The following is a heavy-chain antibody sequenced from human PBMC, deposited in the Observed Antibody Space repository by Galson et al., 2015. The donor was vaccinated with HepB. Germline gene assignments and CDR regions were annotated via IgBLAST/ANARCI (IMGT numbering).Heavy chain of an antibody. CDR1: GFTFSSYG. CDR2: ISYDGNNK. Sequence: LRLSCAASGFTFSSYGIHWVRQAPGKGLEWMAVISYDGNNKYYADSVKGRFTISRDNSRNTLYLQMNSLRADDTAVYFCARDRDVGFWSGYYDYWGQGTLVTVSS. J-gene: IGHJ4*02. D-gene: IGHD3-3*01. V-gene: IGHV3-30-3*01. CDR3: ARDRDVGFWSGYYDY.